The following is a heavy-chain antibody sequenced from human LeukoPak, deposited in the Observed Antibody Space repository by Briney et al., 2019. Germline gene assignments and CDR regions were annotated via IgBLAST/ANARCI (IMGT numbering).Heavy chain of an antibody. CDR3: ARHRALESGSYSTYYFDY. D-gene: IGHD3-10*01. V-gene: IGHV4-34*01. CDR2: INHSGST. Sequence: SETLSLTCAVYGGSFSGYYWSWIRQPPGKGLEWIGEINHSGSTNYNPSLKSRVTISVDTSKNQFSLKLSSVTAADTAVYYCARHRALESGSYSTYYFDYWGQGTLVTVSS. J-gene: IGHJ4*02. CDR1: GGSFSGYY.